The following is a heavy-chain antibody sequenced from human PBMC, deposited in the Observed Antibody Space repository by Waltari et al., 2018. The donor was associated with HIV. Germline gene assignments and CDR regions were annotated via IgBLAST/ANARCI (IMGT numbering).Heavy chain of an antibody. CDR2: SNHSGST. D-gene: IGHD6-19*01. CDR3: ARGRAVAGTKGGWFDP. CDR1: GGSFSGYY. J-gene: IGHJ5*02. Sequence: QVQLQQWGAGLLKPSETLSLTCAVYGGSFSGYYWSWIRQPPGKGLEWIGESNHSGSTNYKPSLKSRVTRSVDTSKNQFSLKLSSGTAADTAVDYCARGRAVAGTKGGWFDPWGQGTLVTVSS. V-gene: IGHV4-34*01.